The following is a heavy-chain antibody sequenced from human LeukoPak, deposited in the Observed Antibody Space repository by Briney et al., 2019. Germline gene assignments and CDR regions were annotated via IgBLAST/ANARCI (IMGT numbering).Heavy chain of an antibody. Sequence: GGSLKISFKGSGYSFTSDWIGWVGQKPGKGMEWMGMIYPGDCDTRYSPSFHGQVTISADKSISTAYLQWSSLKASDTAMYYCARQWSSDYWGQGTLVTVSS. J-gene: IGHJ4*02. D-gene: IGHD2-8*01. CDR1: GYSFTSDW. CDR2: IYPGDCDT. V-gene: IGHV5-51*01. CDR3: ARQWSSDY.